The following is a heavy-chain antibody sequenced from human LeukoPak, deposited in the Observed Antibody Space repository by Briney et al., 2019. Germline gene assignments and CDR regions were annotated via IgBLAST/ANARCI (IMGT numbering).Heavy chain of an antibody. Sequence: GGSLRLSCAASGFTCSDHYMIWIRQAPGKGLEWVSYISTSGRGSYTKYADSVKGRFTISRDNSKNTLYLQMNSLRAEDTAVYYCAKGYEVVPAAAVGAFDIWGQGTMVTVSS. CDR2: ISTSGRGSYT. D-gene: IGHD2-2*01. CDR1: GFTCSDHY. CDR3: AKGYEVVPAAAVGAFDI. J-gene: IGHJ3*02. V-gene: IGHV3-11*05.